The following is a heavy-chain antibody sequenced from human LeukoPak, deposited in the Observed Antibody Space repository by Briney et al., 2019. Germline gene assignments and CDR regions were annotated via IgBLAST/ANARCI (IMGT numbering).Heavy chain of an antibody. Sequence: GGSLRLSCAASGSTFSSYAMSWVRQAPGKGLEWVSAISGSGGSTYYADSVKGRFTISRDNSKNTLYLQMNSLRAEDTAVYYCAKVRYYDFWSGYYTYWGQGTLVTVSS. J-gene: IGHJ4*02. D-gene: IGHD3-3*01. CDR2: ISGSGGST. V-gene: IGHV3-23*01. CDR3: AKVRYYDFWSGYYTY. CDR1: GSTFSSYA.